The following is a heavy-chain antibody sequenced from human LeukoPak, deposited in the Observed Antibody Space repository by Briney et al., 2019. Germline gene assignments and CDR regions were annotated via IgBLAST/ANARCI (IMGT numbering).Heavy chain of an antibody. CDR3: ARDPVYYYDSRGRDY. CDR1: GYTFTSYG. V-gene: IGHV1-18*01. D-gene: IGHD3-22*01. J-gene: IGHJ4*02. Sequence: ASVKVSCKASGYTFTSYGISWVRQAPGQGLEWMGWISAYNGNTNYAQKLQGRVTMTTDTSTSTAYMELRSLRSDDTAVYYCARDPVYYYDSRGRDYWGQGTLVTVSS. CDR2: ISAYNGNT.